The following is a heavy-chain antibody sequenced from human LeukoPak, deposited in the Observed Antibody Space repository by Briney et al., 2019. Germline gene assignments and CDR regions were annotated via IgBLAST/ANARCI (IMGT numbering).Heavy chain of an antibody. CDR3: ARGAYSYGPEDY. D-gene: IGHD5-18*01. V-gene: IGHV1-69*06. Sequence: SVKVSCKASGGTFSSYAISWVRQAPGQGLGWMGGIIPIFGTANYAQKFQGRVTITADKSTSTAYMELSSLRSEDTAVYYCARGAYSYGPEDYWGQGTLVTVSS. CDR1: GGTFSSYA. CDR2: IIPIFGTA. J-gene: IGHJ4*02.